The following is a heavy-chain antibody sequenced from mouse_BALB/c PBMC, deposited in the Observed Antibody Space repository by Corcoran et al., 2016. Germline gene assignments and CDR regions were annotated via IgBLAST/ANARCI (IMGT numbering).Heavy chain of an antibody. CDR1: GYTFTEYT. CDR3: ARDGARATSYAMDN. CDR2: IDPNNGGT. Sequence: EVQLQQSGPELVKPGASVKISCKTSGYTFTEYTIHWVKQSHGKSLGWIGGIDPNNGGTSYNQKFKGKASMTVDKSSITAYMELRSLTSEDSAVYYCARDGARATSYAMDNWGQGTSVTVSS. V-gene: IGHV1-22*01. J-gene: IGHJ4*01. D-gene: IGHD3-1*01.